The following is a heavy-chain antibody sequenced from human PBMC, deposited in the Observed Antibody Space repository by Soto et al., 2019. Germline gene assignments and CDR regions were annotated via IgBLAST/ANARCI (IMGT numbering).Heavy chain of an antibody. Sequence: GGSLRLSCAAFGFGSNPYAVHWVRQAPGKGLEWVAALSPDGSRTYYADSVKGRFTVSRDTALYLQMNSLRSEDTAVYYCTRVGFDCDLGGGFDPWGPGTLVTVCS. V-gene: IGHV3-30-3*01. CDR2: LSPDGSRT. CDR1: GFGSNPYA. D-gene: IGHD3-9*01. CDR3: TRVGFDCDLGGGFDP. J-gene: IGHJ5*02.